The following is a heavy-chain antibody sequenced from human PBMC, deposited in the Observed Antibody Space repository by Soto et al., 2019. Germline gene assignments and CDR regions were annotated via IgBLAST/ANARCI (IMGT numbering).Heavy chain of an antibody. Sequence: XGSLRLSCAASGFTFSSYSMNWVRQAPGKGLEWVSSISSSSSYIYYADSVKGRFTISRDNAKNSLYLQMNSLRAEDTAVYYCARDSRIAANGYYYYGMDVWGQGTTVTVSS. V-gene: IGHV3-21*01. CDR3: ARDSRIAANGYYYYGMDV. J-gene: IGHJ6*02. D-gene: IGHD6-13*01. CDR1: GFTFSSYS. CDR2: ISSSSSYI.